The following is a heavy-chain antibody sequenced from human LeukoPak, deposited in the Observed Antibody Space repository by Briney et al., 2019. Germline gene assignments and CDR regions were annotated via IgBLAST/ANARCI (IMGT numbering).Heavy chain of an antibody. D-gene: IGHD6-13*01. Sequence: SQTLSLTCAISGDSVSSNSAAWNWIRQSPSRGLEWLGRTYYRSKWYNDYAVSVKSRITTNPDTSKNQFSLQLNSVTPEDTAVYYCARGSGRVVMAAAGSGGYDYWGQGTLVTVSS. V-gene: IGHV6-1*01. J-gene: IGHJ4*02. CDR3: ARGSGRVVMAAAGSGGYDY. CDR1: GDSVSSNSAA. CDR2: TYYRSKWYN.